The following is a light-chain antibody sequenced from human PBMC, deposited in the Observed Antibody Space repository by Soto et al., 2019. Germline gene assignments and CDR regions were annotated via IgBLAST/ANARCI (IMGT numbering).Light chain of an antibody. CDR2: AAS. V-gene: IGKV1-9*01. CDR1: QGVTGY. Sequence: DIQLTQSPSFLSASVGDSVTITCRAGQGVTGYVAWYQQKPGKAPNLLIYAASTLQSGVPSRFSGSGSGTEFTLTISSLQPEDFAIYYCQQLHGYPWTFGHGTKVEIK. J-gene: IGKJ1*01. CDR3: QQLHGYPWT.